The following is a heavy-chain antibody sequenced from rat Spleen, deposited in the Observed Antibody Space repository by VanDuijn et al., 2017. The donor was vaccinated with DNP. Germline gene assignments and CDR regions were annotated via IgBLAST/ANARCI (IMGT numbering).Heavy chain of an antibody. Sequence: EVQLVESGGGLVQPGRTLKLSCAASGFTFRNYGMHWIRQAPTRGLEWGAYICPSGGRTYYRDSVKGRFTISRDNAKNTLHLQMDSLSSEDTATYYCVRQDPFDYWGQGVMVTVSS. CDR3: VRQDPFDY. V-gene: IGHV5-19*01. CDR1: GFTFRNYG. J-gene: IGHJ2*01. CDR2: ICPSGGRT.